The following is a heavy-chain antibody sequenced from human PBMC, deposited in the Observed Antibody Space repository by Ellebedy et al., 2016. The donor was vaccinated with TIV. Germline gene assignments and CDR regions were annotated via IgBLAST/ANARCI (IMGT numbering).Heavy chain of an antibody. CDR2: IYYSGST. CDR1: GDSISSGGYY. D-gene: IGHD2-2*01. V-gene: IGHV4-31*03. Sequence: SETLSLXCTVSGDSISSGGYYWSWIRQHAGKGLEWIGYIYYSGSTYYNPSLRSRVTTSVDTSKNQFSLKLSSVTAADTAVYYCARDTAYCNSTSCDNYYHYYTDVWGEGTTVTVSS. CDR3: ARDTAYCNSTSCDNYYHYYTDV. J-gene: IGHJ6*03.